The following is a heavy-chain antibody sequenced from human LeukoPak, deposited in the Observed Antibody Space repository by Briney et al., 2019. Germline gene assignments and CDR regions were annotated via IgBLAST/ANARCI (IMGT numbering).Heavy chain of an antibody. J-gene: IGHJ3*02. CDR1: GGSFSGYY. Sequence: SETLSLTCAVYGGSFSGYYWSWIRQPPGKGLEWIGYIYYSGSINYNPSLKSRVTISVDTSKNQFSLKLSSVTAADTAVYYCASGIVVVPAAHSSDAFDIWGQGTMVTVSS. CDR2: IYYSGSI. D-gene: IGHD2-2*01. V-gene: IGHV4-59*01. CDR3: ASGIVVVPAAHSSDAFDI.